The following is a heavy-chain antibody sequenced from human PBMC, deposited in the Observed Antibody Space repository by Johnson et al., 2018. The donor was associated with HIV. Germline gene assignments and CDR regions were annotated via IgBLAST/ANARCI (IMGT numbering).Heavy chain of an antibody. V-gene: IGHV3-38-3*01. D-gene: IGHD5/OR15-5a*01. CDR2: ISGGST. CDR1: GFTVSSNY. Sequence: VQLVESGGGLVQPGGSLRLSCAASGFTVSSNYMSWVRQAPGKGLEWVSSISGGSTYYADSRKGRFTISRDNSKNTLYLQMNSLRVEDTAVYYYANEVYAFDIWGQGTMVTVSS. CDR3: ANEVYAFDI. J-gene: IGHJ3*02.